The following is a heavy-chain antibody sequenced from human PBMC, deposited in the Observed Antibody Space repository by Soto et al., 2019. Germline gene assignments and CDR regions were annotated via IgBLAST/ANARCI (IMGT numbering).Heavy chain of an antibody. J-gene: IGHJ4*02. CDR1: GGSFSDYY. Sequence: SETLSLTCAVYGGSFSDYYWSWIRQPPGKGLEWIGEINHSGSTNYNPSLKSRVTISVDTSKNQFSLKLSSVTAADTAVYYCARGRTTTVKPKRLYDYWGQGTLVTVSS. CDR2: INHSGST. D-gene: IGHD4-4*01. V-gene: IGHV4-34*01. CDR3: ARGRTTTVKPKRLYDY.